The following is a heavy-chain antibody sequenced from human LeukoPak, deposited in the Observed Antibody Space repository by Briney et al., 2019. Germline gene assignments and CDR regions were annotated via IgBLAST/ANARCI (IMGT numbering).Heavy chain of an antibody. CDR2: INPSGGST. V-gene: IGHV1-46*01. CDR1: GYTFTSYY. J-gene: IGHJ6*03. D-gene: IGHD3-10*01. CDR3: ARDLDPYYGSGSLYYYYYMDV. Sequence: ASVKVSCKASGYTFTSYYMHWVRQAPGQGLEWMGIINPSGGSTSYAQKFQGRVTMTRDMSTSTVHMELSSLRSEDTAVYYCARDLDPYYGSGSLYYYYYMDVWGKGTTVTVSS.